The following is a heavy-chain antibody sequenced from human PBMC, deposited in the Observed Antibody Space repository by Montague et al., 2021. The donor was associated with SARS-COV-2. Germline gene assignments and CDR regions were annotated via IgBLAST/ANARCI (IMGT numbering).Heavy chain of an antibody. V-gene: IGHV4-39*01. Sequence: GSTYYNPSLKSRVTISVDTSKNQFSLKLSSVTAADTDVYYCARQEPIVVVVAAARGWFDPGGQGTLVTVS. J-gene: IGHJ5*02. D-gene: IGHD2-15*01. CDR2: GST. CDR3: ARQEPIVVVVAAARGWFDP.